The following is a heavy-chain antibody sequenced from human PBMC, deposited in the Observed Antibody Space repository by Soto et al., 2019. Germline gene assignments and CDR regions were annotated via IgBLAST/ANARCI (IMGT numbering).Heavy chain of an antibody. V-gene: IGHV3-23*01. CDR1: GFTFSSYA. J-gene: IGHJ4*02. CDR2: ISVSGDST. D-gene: IGHD2-21*02. CDR3: AKIFRYGDPEY. Sequence: EVQLLVSGGGLVQPGGSLRLSCAASGFTFSSYAMSWVRQAPGKGLEWVSGISVSGDSTYYAGSVKGRFTISRDNSKSTLYLQMNSLRAEDTAVYYCAKIFRYGDPEYWGQGALVTVSS.